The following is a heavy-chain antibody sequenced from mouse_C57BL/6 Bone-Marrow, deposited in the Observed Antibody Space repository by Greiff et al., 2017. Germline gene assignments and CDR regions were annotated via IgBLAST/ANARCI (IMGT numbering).Heavy chain of an antibody. D-gene: IGHD4-1*01. CDR2: IYPGDGDT. CDR3: ADWDGFAY. CDR1: GYAFSSSW. Sequence: QVQLQQSGPELVKPGASVKISCKASGYAFSSSWMNWVKQRPGKGLEWIGRIYPGDGDTNYNGKFKGKATLTADKSSSTAYMQLSSLTSEYSAVYFYADWDGFAYWGQGTLVTVSA. J-gene: IGHJ3*01. V-gene: IGHV1-82*01.